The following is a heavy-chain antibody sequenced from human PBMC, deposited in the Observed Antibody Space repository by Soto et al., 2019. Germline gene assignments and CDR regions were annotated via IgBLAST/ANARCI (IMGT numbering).Heavy chain of an antibody. Sequence: PSQTLSLTCXGSGDTVSSNSVAWNWVRQSPSRGLEWLGRTYYRSRWYSDYAVSVRSRIDINADTSENQVSLQLNSVTPEDTAVYYCARSAEDSDYYYYGMDVWGQGTTVTVSS. J-gene: IGHJ6*02. CDR1: GDTVSSNSVA. V-gene: IGHV6-1*01. CDR2: TYYRSRWYS. CDR3: ARSAEDSDYYYYGMDV. D-gene: IGHD2-15*01.